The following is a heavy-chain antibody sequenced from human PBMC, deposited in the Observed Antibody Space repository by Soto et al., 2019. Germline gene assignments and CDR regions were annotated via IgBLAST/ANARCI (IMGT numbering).Heavy chain of an antibody. CDR3: ARGGGWLSYFDC. J-gene: IGHJ4*02. D-gene: IGHD3-22*01. CDR1: GLTVSGNY. V-gene: IGHV3-53*01. Sequence: EVQLVESGGGLLQPGGSLRLSCAASGLTVSGNYMSWVRQPPGAGPEWVSVVHSNGATDYADSVKGRFTISRDSYKNTLYLQMNSLGPDDTAVYYCARGGGWLSYFDCWGQGTLVTVSS. CDR2: VHSNGAT.